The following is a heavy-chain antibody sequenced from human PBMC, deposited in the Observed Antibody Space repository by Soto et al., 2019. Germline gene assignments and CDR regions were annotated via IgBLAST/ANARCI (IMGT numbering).Heavy chain of an antibody. J-gene: IGHJ6*02. CDR1: GGTFSSYA. V-gene: IGHV1-69*13. D-gene: IGHD6-6*01. CDR2: IIPIFGTA. CDR3: ARGSDPSSSSRFYYYYGMDV. Sequence: SVKVSCKASGGTFSSYAISWVRQAPGQGLEWMGGIIPIFGTANYAQKFQGRVTITADESTSTAYMELSSLRSEDTAVYYCARGSDPSSSSRFYYYYGMDVWGQGTTVTVSS.